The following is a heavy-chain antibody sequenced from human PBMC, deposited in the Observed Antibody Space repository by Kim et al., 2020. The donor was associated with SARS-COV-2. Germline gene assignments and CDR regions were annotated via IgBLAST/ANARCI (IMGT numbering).Heavy chain of an antibody. D-gene: IGHD1-7*01. CDR1: GFTVSSNY. Sequence: GGSLRLSCAASGFTVSSNYMSWVRQAPGKGLEWVSVIYSGGSTYYADSVKGRFTISRDNSKNTLYLQMNSLRAEDTAVYYCARDLTGTGYGMDVWGQGTTVTVSS. CDR2: IYSGGST. V-gene: IGHV3-53*01. J-gene: IGHJ6*02. CDR3: ARDLTGTGYGMDV.